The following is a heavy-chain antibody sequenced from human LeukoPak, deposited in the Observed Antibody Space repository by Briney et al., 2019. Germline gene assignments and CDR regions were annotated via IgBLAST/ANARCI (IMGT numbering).Heavy chain of an antibody. V-gene: IGHV3-48*01. CDR2: ISSSSSTI. J-gene: IGHJ6*03. CDR3: AGSSTPMTYYYMDV. Sequence: PGGSLRLSCAASGFTFSSYAMSWVRQAPGKGLEWVSYISSSSSTIYYADSVKGRFTISRDNSKNTLYLQMNSLRAEDTAVYYCAGSSTPMTYYYMDVWGKGTTVTVSS. CDR1: GFTFSSYA.